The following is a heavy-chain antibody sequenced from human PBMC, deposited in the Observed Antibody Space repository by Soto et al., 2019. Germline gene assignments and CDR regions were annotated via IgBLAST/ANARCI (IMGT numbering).Heavy chain of an antibody. CDR3: ARDRATFDA. J-gene: IGHJ4*02. CDR2: ISGSGANT. CDR1: GFTFTTYA. D-gene: IGHD1-26*01. Sequence: EVQLLESGGGLVQPGGSLGLSCVASGFTFTTYAMSWVRQVPGKGLEWISIISGSGANTWYAGSVQGRFIISRDNSKTTLSLHMTSLRAEDTAIYYCARDRATFDAWGQVTLVSVSS. V-gene: IGHV3-23*01.